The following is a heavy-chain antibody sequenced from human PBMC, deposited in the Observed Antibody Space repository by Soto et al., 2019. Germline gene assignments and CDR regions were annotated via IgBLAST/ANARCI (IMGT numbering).Heavy chain of an antibody. CDR1: GGSIGSGGYW. CDR3: ARGTLV. CDR2: VSYTGNT. Sequence: QVQLQESGPGLMQPSQTLSLTCTVSGGSIGSGGYWWSWIRQYPGRGLEWIGFVSYTGNTQYNPSLKSRVNISVDTSTKQFSLKLSSVTAADTAVYYCARGTLVWGQGTLVTVSS. V-gene: IGHV4-31*03. J-gene: IGHJ4*02. D-gene: IGHD2-2*01.